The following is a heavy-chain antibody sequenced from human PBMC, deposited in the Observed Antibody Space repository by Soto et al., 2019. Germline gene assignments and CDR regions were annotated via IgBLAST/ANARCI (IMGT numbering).Heavy chain of an antibody. Sequence: PSETLSLTCAVYGGSFSGYYWSWIRQPPGKGLEWIGEINHSGSTNYNPSLKSRVTISVDTSKDQFSLKLSSVTAADTAVYYCARGNKAPYYYDSSGYPRLPYYYYGMDVWGQGTTVTVSS. D-gene: IGHD3-22*01. CDR2: INHSGST. CDR1: GGSFSGYY. J-gene: IGHJ6*02. V-gene: IGHV4-34*01. CDR3: ARGNKAPYYYDSSGYPRLPYYYYGMDV.